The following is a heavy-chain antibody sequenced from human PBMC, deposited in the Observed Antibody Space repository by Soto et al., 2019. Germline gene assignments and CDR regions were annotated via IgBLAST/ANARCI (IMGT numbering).Heavy chain of an antibody. J-gene: IGHJ4*02. CDR2: ISYDGSNK. Sequence: GGSLRLSCAASGFTFSSYAMHWVRQAPGKGLEWVAVISYDGSNKYYADSVKGRFTISRDNSKNTLYLQMNSLRAEDTAVYYCARDPFYGDFWPPDYWGQGTLVTVSS. CDR3: ARDPFYGDFWPPDY. D-gene: IGHD4-17*01. CDR1: GFTFSSYA. V-gene: IGHV3-30-3*01.